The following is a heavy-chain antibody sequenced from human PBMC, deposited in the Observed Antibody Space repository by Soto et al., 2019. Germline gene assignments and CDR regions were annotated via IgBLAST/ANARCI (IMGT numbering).Heavy chain of an antibody. D-gene: IGHD4-17*01. CDR2: ISNDGSDT. CDR3: VGYSGDNIN. Sequence: GGSLRLSCAASGITFSTLWMRWVRQVPGKGLVWISRISNDGSDTAYADSVKGRSTISRDNAKNTLYLEMNSLRAEDTAVYYCVGYSGDNINWGQGTLVTVSS. CDR1: GITFSTLW. V-gene: IGHV3-74*01. J-gene: IGHJ4*02.